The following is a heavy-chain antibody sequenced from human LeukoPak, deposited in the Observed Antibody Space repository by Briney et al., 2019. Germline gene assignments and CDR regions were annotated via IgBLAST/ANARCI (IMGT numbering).Heavy chain of an antibody. V-gene: IGHV3-23*01. Sequence: GGSLRLSCAASGFTFSSYALSWVRQASGKGLEWVSAIGGSGRSTYYADSVKGRFTISRDNSNNTLYLQMYSLRAEDTAVYYCAKDFPVTSVTGADYWGQGTLVTVSS. D-gene: IGHD4-17*01. CDR2: IGGSGRST. CDR3: AKDFPVTSVTGADY. J-gene: IGHJ4*02. CDR1: GFTFSSYA.